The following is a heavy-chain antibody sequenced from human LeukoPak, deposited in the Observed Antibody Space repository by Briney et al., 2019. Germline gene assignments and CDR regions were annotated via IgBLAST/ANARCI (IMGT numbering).Heavy chain of an antibody. Sequence: GGSLRLSCAVSGFTFSSYAMHWVRQAPGKGLEWVAVISYDGSNKYYADSVKGRFTISRDNSKNTLYLQMNSLRAEDTAVYYCARDWANFDYWGQGTLVTVSS. CDR2: ISYDGSNK. J-gene: IGHJ4*02. V-gene: IGHV3-30*04. CDR3: ARDWANFDY. CDR1: GFTFSSYA. D-gene: IGHD3-16*01.